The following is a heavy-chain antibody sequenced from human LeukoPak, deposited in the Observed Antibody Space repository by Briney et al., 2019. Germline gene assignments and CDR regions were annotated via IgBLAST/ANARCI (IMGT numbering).Heavy chain of an antibody. CDR1: GFTFSSYW. V-gene: IGHV3-7*01. CDR3: ARLGYCSSTSCYNFDY. J-gene: IGHJ4*02. D-gene: IGHD2-2*02. CDR2: IKQDGSEK. Sequence: GGSLRLSCAASGFTFSSYWMSWVRQAPGKGLEWVANIKQDGSEKYYVDSVKGRFTISRDNAKNSLYLQMNSLRAEDTAVYYCARLGYCSSTSCYNFDYWGQGTLVTVSS.